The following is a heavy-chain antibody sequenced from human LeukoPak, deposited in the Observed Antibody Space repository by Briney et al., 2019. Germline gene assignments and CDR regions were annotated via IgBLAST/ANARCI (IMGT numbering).Heavy chain of an antibody. CDR1: GGSVSESRYY. V-gene: IGHV4-39*01. CDR2: MYYSGSA. D-gene: IGHD6-19*01. J-gene: IGHJ4*02. CDR3: ARQSSYSRGGYFDY. Sequence: SETLSVTCTVSGGSVSESRYYWGSIRQPPGKGLEWIGNMYYSGSANYNPSLKSRVTISIDTSKNQFSLKLSSVTAADTAVYYCARQSSYSRGGYFDYWGQGTLVTVSS.